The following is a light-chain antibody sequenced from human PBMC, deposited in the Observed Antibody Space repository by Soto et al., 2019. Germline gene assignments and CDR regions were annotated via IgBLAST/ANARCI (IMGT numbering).Light chain of an antibody. V-gene: IGKV1-5*01. CDR3: QQYNSYPLT. CDR1: QTISTW. CDR2: DAS. J-gene: IGKJ4*01. Sequence: DIQVTQSPPTLSASVGDRVTITCRASQTISTWMAWYQQKPGKAPKLLIYDASSLESGVPSRFSGSGSGTEFTLTISSLQPDDLATYYCQQYNSYPLTFGGGTKVDIK.